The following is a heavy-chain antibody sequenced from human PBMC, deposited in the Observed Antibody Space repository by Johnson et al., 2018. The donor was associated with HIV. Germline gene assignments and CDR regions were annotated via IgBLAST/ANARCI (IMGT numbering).Heavy chain of an antibody. CDR2: ISFDGSNE. CDR1: GFTFSSYA. CDR3: ARDRTSQRWGLLPDDAFDI. Sequence: QVQLVESGGGVVQPGRSLRLSCAASGFTFSSYAMHWVRQAPGKGLEWVAVISFDGSNEYYADSVKGRFTISRDNFKNTLYLQMNSLRAEDTAVYYCARDRTSQRWGLLPDDAFDIWGQGTMVTVSS. V-gene: IGHV3-30-3*01. D-gene: IGHD1-26*01. J-gene: IGHJ3*02.